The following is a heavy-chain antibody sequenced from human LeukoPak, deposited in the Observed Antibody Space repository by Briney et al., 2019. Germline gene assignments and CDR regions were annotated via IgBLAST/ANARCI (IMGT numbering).Heavy chain of an antibody. CDR3: ARAGYKRTFDP. Sequence: SETLSLTCAVSGGSVNGGAYSWGWIRQPPGKGLDWIGYIYHSGGIYYNPSLKSRVTISVDRSKNQFSLKLTSVTAADTAVYYCARAGYKRTFDPWGQGTLVTVSS. V-gene: IGHV4-30-2*01. CDR2: IYHSGGI. J-gene: IGHJ5*02. D-gene: IGHD1-14*01. CDR1: GGSVNGGAYS.